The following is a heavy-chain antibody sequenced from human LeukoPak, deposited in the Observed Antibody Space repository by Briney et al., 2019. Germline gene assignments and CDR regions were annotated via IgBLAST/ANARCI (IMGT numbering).Heavy chain of an antibody. CDR2: VYHSGNT. CDR3: ARTLGWYDAFDI. V-gene: IGHV4-30-2*01. Sequence: SETLSLTCTVSGGSISSGGYYWSWIRQPPGKGLEWIGYVYHSGNTYYNPSLKSRVTISVDRSKNQFSLKLSSVTAADTAVYYCARTLGWYDAFDIWGQGTMVPSLQ. CDR1: GGSISSGGYY. J-gene: IGHJ3*02. D-gene: IGHD6-19*01.